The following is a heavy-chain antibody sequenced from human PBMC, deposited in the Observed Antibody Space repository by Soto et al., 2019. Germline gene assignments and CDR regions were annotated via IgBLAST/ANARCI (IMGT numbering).Heavy chain of an antibody. Sequence: EVQLLESGGGLVQPGGSLRLSCAASGFTFSSYAMSWVRQAPGKGLEWVSAISGSGGSTYYADSVKGRFTISRDNSKNTLNLQINSLRAEDTAVYYCAKDPRVVPAASDWFDPWGQGTLVTVSS. V-gene: IGHV3-23*01. CDR3: AKDPRVVPAASDWFDP. J-gene: IGHJ5*02. CDR2: ISGSGGST. D-gene: IGHD2-2*01. CDR1: GFTFSSYA.